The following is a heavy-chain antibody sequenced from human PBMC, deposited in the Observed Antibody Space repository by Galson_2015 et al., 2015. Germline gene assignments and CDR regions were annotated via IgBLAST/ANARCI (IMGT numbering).Heavy chain of an antibody. CDR2: ISGSGGST. CDR3: GSRIAAAVPVPPFDY. Sequence: SLRLSCAASGFTFSSYAMSWVRQAPGKGLEWVSAISGSGGSTYYADSVKGRFTISRDNSKNTLYLQMNSLRAEDTAVYYCGSRIAAAVPVPPFDYWGQGTLVTVSS. D-gene: IGHD6-13*01. V-gene: IGHV3-23*01. J-gene: IGHJ4*02. CDR1: GFTFSSYA.